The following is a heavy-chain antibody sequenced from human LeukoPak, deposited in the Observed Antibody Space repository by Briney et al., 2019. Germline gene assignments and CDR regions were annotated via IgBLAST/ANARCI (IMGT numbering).Heavy chain of an antibody. V-gene: IGHV5-51*01. CDR2: IYPGDSDT. D-gene: IGHD3-10*01. J-gene: IGHJ4*02. CDR1: GYSFTTYW. Sequence: GESLKISCKGSGYSFTTYWIAWVRQMPGKGLEWMGIIYPGDSDTRYSPSFQGQVTISADKSISTAYLQWSSLKASDSAMYYCTRSTMVRGVITKFDYWGQGTLVTVSS. CDR3: TRSTMVRGVITKFDY.